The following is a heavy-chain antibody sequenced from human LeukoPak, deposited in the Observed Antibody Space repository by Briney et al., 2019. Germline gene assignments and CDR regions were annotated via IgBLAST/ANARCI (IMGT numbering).Heavy chain of an antibody. J-gene: IGHJ6*02. CDR1: GYTFTGYY. Sequence: ASVKVSCTASGYTFTGYYMHWVRPAPGQGLEWMGWINPNSGGTNYAQKFQGRVTMTRDTSISTAYMELSRLRSDDTAVYYCARVEYRYGSGYYYYYGMDVWGQGTTVTVSS. D-gene: IGHD3-10*01. V-gene: IGHV1-2*02. CDR3: ARVEYRYGSGYYYYYGMDV. CDR2: INPNSGGT.